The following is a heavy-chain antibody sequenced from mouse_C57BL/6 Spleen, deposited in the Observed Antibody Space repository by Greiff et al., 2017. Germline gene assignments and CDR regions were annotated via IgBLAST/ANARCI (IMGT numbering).Heavy chain of an antibody. Sequence: QVQLQQPGAELVMPGASVKLSCKASGYTFTSYWMHWVKQRPGQGLEWIGEIDPSDSYTNYTQKFKGKSTLTVDKSSSTAYMQLSSLTSEDSAGYYCARTGYWSAWFAYWGQGTLVTVSA. J-gene: IGHJ3*01. CDR2: IDPSDSYT. CDR1: GYTFTSYW. D-gene: IGHD2-3*01. V-gene: IGHV1-69*01. CDR3: ARTGYWSAWFAY.